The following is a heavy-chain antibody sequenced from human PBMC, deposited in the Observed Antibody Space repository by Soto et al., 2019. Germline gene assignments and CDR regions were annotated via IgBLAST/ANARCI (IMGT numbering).Heavy chain of an antibody. CDR3: ARDDCISTRPSSYVSY. V-gene: IGHV1-18*01. Sequence: QVQLVQSGAEVKKPGASVKVSCKASGYTFTSYGISWVRQAPGQGLERMGWISAYDGYTNYPQKFQGRVTMTTDTCTSKAYMELRSLRSDDTGVYYCARDDCISTRPSSYVSYWGQGSLVTVSS. CDR2: ISAYDGYT. CDR1: GYTFTSYG. D-gene: IGHD2-2*01. J-gene: IGHJ4*02.